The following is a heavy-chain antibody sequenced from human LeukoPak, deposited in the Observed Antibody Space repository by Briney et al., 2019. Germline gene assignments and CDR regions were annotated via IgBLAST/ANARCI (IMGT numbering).Heavy chain of an antibody. CDR3: ARHTLYFDY. V-gene: IGHV4-59*08. J-gene: IGHJ4*02. CDR1: GDSISSYY. Sequence: SETLSLTCTVSGDSISSYYWSWIRQPPGKGLEWIGYIYYSGSTNYNPSLKSRVTISVDTSKNQFSLKLSSVTAADTAVYYCARHTLYFDYWGQGTLVTVSS. CDR2: IYYSGST.